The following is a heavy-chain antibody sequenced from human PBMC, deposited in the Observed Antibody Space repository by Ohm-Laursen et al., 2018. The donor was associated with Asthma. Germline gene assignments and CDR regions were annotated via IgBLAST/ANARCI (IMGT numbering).Heavy chain of an antibody. CDR2: IKHDGSET. Sequence: SLRLSCTASGFSFSGHCMSWVRQAPGKGLEWVANIKHDGSETYYVDSVKGRFTISRDNAKNSVYLQMNSLRAEDTAVFYCTRFHYSGLDVWGQGTTVTVSS. CDR1: GFSFSGHC. CDR3: TRFHYSGLDV. J-gene: IGHJ6*02. V-gene: IGHV3-7*01.